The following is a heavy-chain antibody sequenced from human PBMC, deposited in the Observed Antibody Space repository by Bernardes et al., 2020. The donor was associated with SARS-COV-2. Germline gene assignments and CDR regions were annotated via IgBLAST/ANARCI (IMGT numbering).Heavy chain of an antibody. V-gene: IGHV5-51*01. CDR1: GYSFTSYW. Sequence: GESLKISCKGSGYSFTSYWIGWVRQMPGKGLEWMGIIYSGDSDSRYSPSFQGQVTISADKSISTAYLQWSSLKASDTAMYYCARAVVPAAFDYWGQGTLVNVSA. CDR3: ARAVVPAAFDY. J-gene: IGHJ4*02. D-gene: IGHD2-2*01. CDR2: IYSGDSDS.